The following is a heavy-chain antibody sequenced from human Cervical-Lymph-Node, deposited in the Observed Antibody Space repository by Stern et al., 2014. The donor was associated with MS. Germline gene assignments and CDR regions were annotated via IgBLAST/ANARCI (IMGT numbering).Heavy chain of an antibody. V-gene: IGHV5-51*01. CDR2: IYPGDSQT. CDR1: GYTFSIYW. Sequence: VQLGQSGAELIRPGGSLKISCNGSGYTFSIYWIAWVRQMPGKGLEWMGIIYPGDSQTRYSTSFQGQVTMSADKSTSTAYLQWSSLNASDTAMYFCARQATAWASDVWGQGTLVTVSS. CDR3: ARQATAWASDV. D-gene: IGHD2-21*02. J-gene: IGHJ4*02.